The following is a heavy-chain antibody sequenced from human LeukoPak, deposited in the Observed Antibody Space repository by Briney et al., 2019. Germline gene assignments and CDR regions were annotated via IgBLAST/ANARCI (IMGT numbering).Heavy chain of an antibody. D-gene: IGHD5-18*01. CDR3: ARGPGYNYGYRVDN. CDR1: GGSISSFY. J-gene: IGHJ4*02. V-gene: IGHV4-59*01. Sequence: SETLSLTCTVSGGSISSFYWSWIRQPPGKGLEWIGYIYYSGSTNYNPSLKSRVTISVDTSKNQFSLKLSSVTAADTAVYYCARGPGYNYGYRVDNWGQGTLVTVSS. CDR2: IYYSGST.